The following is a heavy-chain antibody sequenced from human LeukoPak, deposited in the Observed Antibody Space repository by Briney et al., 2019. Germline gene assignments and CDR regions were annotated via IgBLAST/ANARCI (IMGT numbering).Heavy chain of an antibody. J-gene: IGHJ4*02. CDR2: ISGSGGAT. CDR3: AKAVVVVPAATPFDY. V-gene: IGHV3-23*01. D-gene: IGHD2-2*01. CDR1: GFTFSNYA. Sequence: GGSLRLSCAASGFTFSNYAMSWVRQAPGKGLEWVSTISGSGGATYYADSVKGRFTISRDNSKITLYLQMNGLRAEDTALFYCAKAVVVVPAATPFDYWGLGTLVTVSS.